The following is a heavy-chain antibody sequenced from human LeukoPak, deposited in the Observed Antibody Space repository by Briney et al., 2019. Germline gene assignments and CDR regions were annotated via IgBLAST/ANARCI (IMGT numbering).Heavy chain of an antibody. Sequence: GGSLRLSCAASGFTFSKFPMGWVRQAPGRGLEWVSAISASGDVTFYADSLRGRFTISRDNSKSTLYLQMNGLRAEDTAIFYCAKSLFTSATGTGRAFHIWGQGARVTVSS. CDR1: GFTFSKFP. CDR2: ISASGDVT. V-gene: IGHV3-23*01. CDR3: AKSLFTSATGTGRAFHI. J-gene: IGHJ3*02. D-gene: IGHD1-1*01.